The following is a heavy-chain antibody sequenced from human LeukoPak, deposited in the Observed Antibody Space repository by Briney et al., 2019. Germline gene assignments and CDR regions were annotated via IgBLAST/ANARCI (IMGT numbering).Heavy chain of an antibody. J-gene: IGHJ4*02. CDR3: VRDGEYSHGIDFDY. CDR1: GFTLSNSW. CDR2: TNGDGSDT. Sequence: GGSLRLSCAASGFTLSNSWMHWVRQAPGKGLVWVSRTNGDGSDTSYADSVKGRFTISRDSATNALYLQMNSLRAEDTAIYYCVRDGEYSHGIDFDYWGQGTLVTVSP. V-gene: IGHV3-74*01. D-gene: IGHD5-18*01.